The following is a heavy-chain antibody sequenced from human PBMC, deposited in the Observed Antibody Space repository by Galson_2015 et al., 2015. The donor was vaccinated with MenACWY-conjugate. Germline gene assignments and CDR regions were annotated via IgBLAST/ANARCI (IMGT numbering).Heavy chain of an antibody. CDR3: ASGHYYDSSGYYPY. J-gene: IGHJ4*02. V-gene: IGHV3-21*01. CDR1: GFTFSSYN. Sequence: SLRLSCAASGFTFSSYNMIWVRQAPGKGLEWVSSITTSSARIYSADSVKGRFTISRDNAKNSLYLQMNSLRDEDTAVYYCASGHYYDSSGYYPYWGQGTLVTVSS. D-gene: IGHD3-22*01. CDR2: ITTSSARI.